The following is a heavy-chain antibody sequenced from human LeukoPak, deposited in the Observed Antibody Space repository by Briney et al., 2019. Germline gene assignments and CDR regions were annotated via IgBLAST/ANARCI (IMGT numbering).Heavy chain of an antibody. CDR2: IKQDGSEK. CDR3: ARVRPGSGYDLVYYYYYMDV. CDR1: GFTFSSYS. J-gene: IGHJ6*03. D-gene: IGHD5-12*01. V-gene: IGHV3-7*01. Sequence: PGGSLRLSCAASGFTFSSYSMNWVRQAPGKGLEWVANIKQDGSEKYYVDSVKGRFTISRDNAKNSLYLQMNSLRAEDTAVYYCARVRPGSGYDLVYYYYYMDVWGKGTTVTVSS.